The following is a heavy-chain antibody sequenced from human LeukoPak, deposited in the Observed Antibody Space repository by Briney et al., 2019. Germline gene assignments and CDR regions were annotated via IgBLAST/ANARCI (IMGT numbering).Heavy chain of an antibody. CDR3: ARDVGNFGSGSAYFDY. CDR1: GFTFSNYG. V-gene: IGHV3-33*01. J-gene: IGHJ4*02. CDR2: IWYDGSKK. D-gene: IGHD3-10*01. Sequence: GVSLRLSCAASGFTFSNYGMHWVRQAPGKGLEWVALIWYDGSKKHYGDSVKGRFTISRDDSKNTLYLQMNSLRVEDTAVYYCARDVGNFGSGSAYFDYWGRGTLVTVS.